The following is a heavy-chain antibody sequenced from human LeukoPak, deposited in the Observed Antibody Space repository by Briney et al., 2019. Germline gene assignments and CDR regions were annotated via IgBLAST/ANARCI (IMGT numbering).Heavy chain of an antibody. D-gene: IGHD6-13*01. CDR3: ARDGTAAGLYFDL. V-gene: IGHV3-7*01. CDR1: GFTFSDYW. CDR2: INQNGGEK. Sequence: QPGGSLRLSCAVSGFTFSDYWMNWVRQAPGKGLEWVASINQNGGEKSYVDSVKGRFTISRDNPKNSPYLQMSSLRAEDTAVYYCARDGTAAGLYFDLWGQGTLVTVSS. J-gene: IGHJ4*01.